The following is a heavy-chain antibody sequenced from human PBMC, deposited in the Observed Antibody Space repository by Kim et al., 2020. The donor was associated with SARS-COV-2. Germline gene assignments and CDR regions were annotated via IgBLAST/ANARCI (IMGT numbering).Heavy chain of an antibody. Sequence: CVKGRFTITRDNSKNTRYLQMNSRRAEDTAVYYCARDYACSSTSCYAFDYWGQGTLVTVSS. CDR3: ARDYACSSTSCYAFDY. V-gene: IGHV3-30*07. J-gene: IGHJ4*02. D-gene: IGHD2-2*01.